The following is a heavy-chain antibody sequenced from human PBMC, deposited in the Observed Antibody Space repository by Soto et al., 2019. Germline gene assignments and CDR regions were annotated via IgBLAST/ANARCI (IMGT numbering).Heavy chain of an antibody. CDR3: ASPCCNSARYCYGIYV. Sequence: GASVKVSCKASGYTFTSYYIHWVRQAPGQGPEWMGIMNPSGGRTSYAQRFQGRVTMTTDTSTSTVYMELNSLRSDDTAVYYCASPCCNSARYCYGIYVCAQRTTVPVSS. V-gene: IGHV1-46*01. J-gene: IGHJ6*02. CDR2: MNPSGGRT. D-gene: IGHD2-15*01. CDR1: GYTFTSYY.